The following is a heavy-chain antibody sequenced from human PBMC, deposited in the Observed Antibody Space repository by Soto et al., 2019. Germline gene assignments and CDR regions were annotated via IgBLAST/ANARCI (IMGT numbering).Heavy chain of an antibody. CDR3: ARGYYYDSSGYYQTHYYYGMDV. J-gene: IGHJ6*02. CDR1: GGSISSGDYY. CDR2: IYYSGST. D-gene: IGHD3-22*01. Sequence: QVQLQESGPGLVKPSQTLSLTCTVSGGSISSGDYYWSWIRQPPGKGLEWIGYIYYSGSTYYNPSLTSRVTISVDTSKNQFSLKLSSVTAADTAVYYCARGYYYDSSGYYQTHYYYGMDVWGQGTTVTVSS. V-gene: IGHV4-30-4*01.